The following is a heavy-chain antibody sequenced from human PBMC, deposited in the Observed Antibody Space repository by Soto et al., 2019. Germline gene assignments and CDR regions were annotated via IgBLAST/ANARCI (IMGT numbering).Heavy chain of an antibody. D-gene: IGHD3-3*01. CDR1: VGTFISYA. Sequence: SVKVSCKASVGTFISYAISWVRQAPGQGLEWMGGIIPIFGTANYAQKLQGRVTITADESTSTAYMELSSLRSEDTAVYYCAKDRSITIFGPIDAFDIWGQGTMVTVSS. J-gene: IGHJ3*02. V-gene: IGHV1-69*13. CDR3: AKDRSITIFGPIDAFDI. CDR2: IIPIFGTA.